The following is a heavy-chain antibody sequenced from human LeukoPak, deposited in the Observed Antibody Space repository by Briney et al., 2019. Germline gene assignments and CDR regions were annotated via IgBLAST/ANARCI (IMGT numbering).Heavy chain of an antibody. V-gene: IGHV3-23*01. CDR3: AKRASPPPEFFFDY. Sequence: GGSLRLSCAASGFIFNSYGMYWVRQAPGKGLEWVSAISGSGGATFYADSVKGRFTIPRDNSKNTLYLQMNSLRDEDTAVYYCAKRASPPPEFFFDYWGQGTLVTVSS. CDR1: GFIFNSYG. J-gene: IGHJ4*02. CDR2: ISGSGGAT.